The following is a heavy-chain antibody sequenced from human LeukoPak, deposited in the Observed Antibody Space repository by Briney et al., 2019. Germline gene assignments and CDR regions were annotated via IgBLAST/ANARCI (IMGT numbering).Heavy chain of an antibody. J-gene: IGHJ4*02. D-gene: IGHD3-16*01. Sequence: GGSLRLSCAASGFTFSSYEMHWVRQAPGKGLEWVSYISSSGSTIYYADSVKGRFTISRDNAKNSLYMQMYSLRADGTAVYYGASGGECCRAGGVFDYWGQGTLVTVSS. CDR3: ASGGECCRAGGVFDY. CDR1: GFTFSSYE. V-gene: IGHV3-48*03. CDR2: ISSSGSTI.